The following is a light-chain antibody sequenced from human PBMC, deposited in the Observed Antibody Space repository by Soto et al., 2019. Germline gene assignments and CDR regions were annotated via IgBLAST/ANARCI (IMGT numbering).Light chain of an antibody. V-gene: IGKV3-20*01. CDR1: QSVSSSY. Sequence: ENVLTQSPGTLSLSPGERATLSCRASQSVSSSYFAWYQQKPGQAPSLLIYGTSSRATGIPDRFSGSGSGTDFTLTISTLEPEDFAVYYCQQYCSSPWTFGQGTKVEI. CDR3: QQYCSSPWT. J-gene: IGKJ1*01. CDR2: GTS.